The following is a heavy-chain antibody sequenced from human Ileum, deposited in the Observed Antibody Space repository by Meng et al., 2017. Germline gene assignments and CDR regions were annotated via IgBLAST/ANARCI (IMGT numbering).Heavy chain of an antibody. V-gene: IGHV3-53*01. J-gene: IGHJ4*02. CDR3: AGGRDY. CDR1: GFTVSSDY. Sequence: GESLKISCAASGFTVSSDYMSWVRQAPGKGLEWVSITYSSGGSYYADSVKGRFIISIDNSENTLYLQMNSLRADDTAVYYCAGGRDYWGQGTLVTVSS. CDR2: TYSSGGS. D-gene: IGHD3-16*01.